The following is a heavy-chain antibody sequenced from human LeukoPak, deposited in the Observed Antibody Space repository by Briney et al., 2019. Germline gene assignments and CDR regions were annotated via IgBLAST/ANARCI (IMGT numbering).Heavy chain of an antibody. J-gene: IGHJ5*02. V-gene: IGHV1-8*01. D-gene: IGHD1-26*01. CDR3: ARDNSVGDYAWWFDP. CDR2: MSPDSGNT. Sequence: ASVKVSCKASGYTFTSYDINWVRQATGQGLEWMGWMSPDSGNTGSAQKFQGRVTMTRNTSIDTAYLELSSLRSEDTAVYYCARDNSVGDYAWWFDPWGQGTLVTVSS. CDR1: GYTFTSYD.